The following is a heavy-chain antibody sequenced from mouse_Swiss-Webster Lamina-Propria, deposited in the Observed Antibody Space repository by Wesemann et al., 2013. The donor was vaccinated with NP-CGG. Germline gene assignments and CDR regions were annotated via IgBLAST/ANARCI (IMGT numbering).Heavy chain of an antibody. J-gene: IGHJ4*01. CDR3: TRGRSYAMDY. V-gene: IGHV1-62-3*01. Sequence: GLEWIGRIDPNSGGTKYNEKFKSKATLTVDKPSSTAYMQLSSLTSEDSAVYYCTRGRSYAMDYWGQGNLSHRLL. CDR2: IDPNSGGT.